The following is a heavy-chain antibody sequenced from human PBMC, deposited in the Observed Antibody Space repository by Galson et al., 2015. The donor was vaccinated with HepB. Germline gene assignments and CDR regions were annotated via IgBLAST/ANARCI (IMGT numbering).Heavy chain of an antibody. D-gene: IGHD5-24*01. CDR1: GFTFSDYY. V-gene: IGHV3-11*06. CDR2: ISSSSSYT. J-gene: IGHJ5*02. Sequence: SLRLSCAASGFTFSDYYMSWIRQAPGKGLEWVSYISSSSSYTNYADSVKGRFTISRDNAKNSLYLQMNSLRAEDTAVYYCARLSPALRWLQNRNWFDPWGQGTLVTVSS. CDR3: ARLSPALRWLQNRNWFDP.